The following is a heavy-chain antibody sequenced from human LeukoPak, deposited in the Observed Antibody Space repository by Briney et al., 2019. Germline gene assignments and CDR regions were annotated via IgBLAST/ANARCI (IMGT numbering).Heavy chain of an antibody. D-gene: IGHD5-18*01. Sequence: SETLSLTCTVSGGSISSGAYYWSWIRQHPGKGLEWIGYIYYSGSTNHNPSLKSRVTISVDTSKNQFSLKLSSVTAADTALYYCARSRSGYSYDHAAFEIWGQGTMVTVSS. V-gene: IGHV4-31*03. J-gene: IGHJ3*02. CDR3: ARSRSGYSYDHAAFEI. CDR2: IYYSGST. CDR1: GGSISSGAYY.